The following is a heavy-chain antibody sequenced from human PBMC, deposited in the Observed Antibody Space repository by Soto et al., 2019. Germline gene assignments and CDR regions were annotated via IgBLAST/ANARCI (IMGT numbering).Heavy chain of an antibody. CDR3: ARDGYSGSYVDY. Sequence: QVQLVQSGAEVKKPGSSVKVSCKASGGTFSSYTISWVRQAPGQGLEWMGRIIPILGIANYAQKFQGRVTITADKSMSTAYMELSSLRSGDTAVYYCARDGYSGSYVDYWGQGTLVTVSS. D-gene: IGHD1-26*01. CDR2: IIPILGIA. J-gene: IGHJ4*02. V-gene: IGHV1-69*08. CDR1: GGTFSSYT.